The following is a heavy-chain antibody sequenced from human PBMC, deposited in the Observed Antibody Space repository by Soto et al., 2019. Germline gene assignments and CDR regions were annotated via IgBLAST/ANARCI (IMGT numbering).Heavy chain of an antibody. J-gene: IGHJ4*02. V-gene: IGHV1-18*01. Sequence: QVQLVQSGAEVKKPGASVKVSYKASGYTFTTYGISWVRQAPGQGFEWMGWINAYNGNTNYAQKLQGRVTMTTDTSTRTDYMELRSLRSDDTAVYYCARDPVAGTYFDYWGQGTLVTVSS. CDR2: INAYNGNT. D-gene: IGHD6-19*01. CDR1: GYTFTTYG. CDR3: ARDPVAGTYFDY.